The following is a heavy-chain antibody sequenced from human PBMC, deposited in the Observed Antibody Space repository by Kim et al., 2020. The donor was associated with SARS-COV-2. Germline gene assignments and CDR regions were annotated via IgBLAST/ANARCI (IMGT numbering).Heavy chain of an antibody. V-gene: IGHV6-1*01. CDR1: GDSVSSNRAA. J-gene: IGHJ4*02. Sequence: SQTLSLTCVISGDSVSSNRAAWHWIRQSPSRGLEWLGRTYYRSKWYNDYALSVKSRITINADTSTNQLSLQLNSVSPEDTAVYYCARGLELHIDYWGQGTQVTVSS. CDR2: TYYRSKWYN. CDR3: ARGLELHIDY. D-gene: IGHD1-7*01.